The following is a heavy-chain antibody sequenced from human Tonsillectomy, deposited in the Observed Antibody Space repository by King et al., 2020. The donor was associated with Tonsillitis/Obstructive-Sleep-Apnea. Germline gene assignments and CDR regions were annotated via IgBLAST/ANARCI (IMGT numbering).Heavy chain of an antibody. CDR1: GGSISSYY. CDR2: IDYSGRT. Sequence: VQLQESGPGLVKPSETLSLTCTVSGGSISSYYWSWIRQPPGKGLEWIGYIDYSGRTNYNPSLKSRVTISVDTSKNQFSLKLSSVTAADTAVYYCARTRERSNWFDPWGQGTLVTVSS. CDR3: ARTRERSNWFDP. J-gene: IGHJ5*02. D-gene: IGHD5-24*01. V-gene: IGHV4-59*01.